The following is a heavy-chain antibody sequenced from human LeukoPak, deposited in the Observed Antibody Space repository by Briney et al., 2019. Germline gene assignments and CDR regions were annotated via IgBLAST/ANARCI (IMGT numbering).Heavy chain of an antibody. D-gene: IGHD2-2*01. V-gene: IGHV4-30-4*08. J-gene: IGHJ5*02. CDR1: GGSISSGDYY. CDR3: ARVPAAIGGFDP. Sequence: SETLSLTCTVSGGSISSGDYYWSWIRQPPGMGLEWIGYIYYSGSTYYNPSLKSRVTISVDTSKNQFSLKLSSVTAADTAVYYCARVPAAIGGFDPWGQGTLVTVSS. CDR2: IYYSGST.